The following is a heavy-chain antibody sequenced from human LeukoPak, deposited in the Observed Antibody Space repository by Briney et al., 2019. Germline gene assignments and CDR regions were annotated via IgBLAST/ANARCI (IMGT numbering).Heavy chain of an antibody. J-gene: IGHJ4*02. V-gene: IGHV3-30-3*01. CDR1: GFTFSSYA. CDR2: ISYDGSNK. CDR3: ARRRDGYSTLDY. D-gene: IGHD5-24*01. Sequence: GGSLRLSCVASGFTFSSYAMHWVRQAPGKGLEWVAVISYDGSNKYYADSVKGRFTISRDNSKNTLYLQMNSLRAEDTAVYYCARRRDGYSTLDYWGQGTLVTVSS.